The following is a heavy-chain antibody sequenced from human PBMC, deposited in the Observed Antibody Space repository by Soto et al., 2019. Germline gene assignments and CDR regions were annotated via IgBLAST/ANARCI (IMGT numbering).Heavy chain of an antibody. V-gene: IGHV1-69*06. Sequence: ASVKVSCKASGGTFSSYAISWVRQAPGQGLEWMGGIIPIFGTANYAQKFQGRVTITADKSTSTAYMELSSLRSEDTAMYYCAKVRESAAIGHFDYWGQGTLVTVSS. J-gene: IGHJ4*02. CDR1: GGTFSSYA. CDR2: IIPIFGTA. D-gene: IGHD6-13*01. CDR3: AKVRESAAIGHFDY.